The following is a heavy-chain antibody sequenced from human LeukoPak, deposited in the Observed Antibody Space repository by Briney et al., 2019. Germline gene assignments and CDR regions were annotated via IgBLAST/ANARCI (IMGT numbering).Heavy chain of an antibody. V-gene: IGHV4-34*01. CDR3: ARGRGYSYVPFDI. J-gene: IGHJ3*02. CDR1: GGSFSGYY. Sequence: RPSETLSLTCAVYGGSFSGYYWSWIRQPPGKGREWFGEINHSGSTNYNPSLKSRVTISVDTSKNQFSLKLSSVTAADTAVYYCARGRGYSYVPFDIWGQGTMVTVSS. CDR2: INHSGST. D-gene: IGHD5-18*01.